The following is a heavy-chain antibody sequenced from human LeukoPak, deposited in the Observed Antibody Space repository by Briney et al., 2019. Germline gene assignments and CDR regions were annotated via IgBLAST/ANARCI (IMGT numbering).Heavy chain of an antibody. V-gene: IGHV3-30*18. CDR3: VKEHYFGSGSYPEH. CDR1: GFPFSSYG. J-gene: IGHJ1*01. CDR2: ISYDGSDK. D-gene: IGHD3-10*01. Sequence: GRSLRLSCAASGFPFSSYGMHWVRQAPGKGLGWVAVISYDGSDKYYADSVKGRFTISRDNSKNTLYLQMNSLRADDTAVYYCVKEHYFGSGSYPEHWGQGTLVTVSS.